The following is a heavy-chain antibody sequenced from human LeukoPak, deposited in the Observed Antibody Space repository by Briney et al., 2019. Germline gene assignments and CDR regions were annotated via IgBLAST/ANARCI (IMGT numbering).Heavy chain of an antibody. CDR2: INPSGGST. D-gene: IGHD3-10*01. J-gene: IGHJ6*02. Sequence: ASVKVSCKASGYTFTSYYMHWVRQAPGQGLEWMGIINPSGGSTSYAQKFQGRVTMTRDTSTSTVYMELSSLRSEDTAVYFCARDRRVSGSYYLDVDAMDVWGRGTTVTVSS. CDR3: ARDRRVSGSYYLDVDAMDV. CDR1: GYTFTSYY. V-gene: IGHV1-46*01.